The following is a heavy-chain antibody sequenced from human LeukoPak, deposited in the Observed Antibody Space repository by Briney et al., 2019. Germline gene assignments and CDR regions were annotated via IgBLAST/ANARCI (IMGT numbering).Heavy chain of an antibody. CDR2: IKEDGSEK. J-gene: IGHJ4*02. CDR1: GFTLSNFW. V-gene: IGHV3-7*01. D-gene: IGHD6-13*01. CDR3: ASGRQLGY. Sequence: GSLRLSCAASGFTLSNFWMSWVRPAAAEGLEWVGNIKEDGSEKYEVGSVKGRFTISRDTARNSLYLQMNSLRAEDTAVYYCASGRQLGYWGQGTLVTVSS.